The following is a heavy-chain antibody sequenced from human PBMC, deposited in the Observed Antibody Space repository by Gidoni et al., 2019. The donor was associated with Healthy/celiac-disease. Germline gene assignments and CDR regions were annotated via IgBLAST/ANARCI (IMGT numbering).Heavy chain of an antibody. Sequence: QITLKESGPTLVTPTQTLTLTCTFSGFPLSTSGVGVGWIRQPPGKALEWLALIYWDADKRYSPSLKSRLTITKDTSKNQVVLTMTNMDPVDTATYFCAHMKPSGYYYDSFDYWGQGTLVTVSS. V-gene: IGHV2-5*02. J-gene: IGHJ4*02. CDR3: AHMKPSGYYYDSFDY. CDR1: GFPLSTSGVG. CDR2: IYWDADK. D-gene: IGHD3-22*01.